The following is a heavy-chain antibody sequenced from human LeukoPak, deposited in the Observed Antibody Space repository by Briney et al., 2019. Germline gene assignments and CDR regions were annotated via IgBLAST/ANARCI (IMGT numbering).Heavy chain of an antibody. Sequence: SETLSLTCTVSGGSISSYYWSWIRQPPGKGLEWIGYIYYSGSTNYNPSLKSPVTISVDTSKNQFSLKLSSVTAADTAVYYCARRRKYSYGYRVNELGSGYFDNWGQGTLVTVSS. J-gene: IGHJ4*02. CDR1: GGSISSYY. CDR3: ARRRKYSYGYRVNELGSGYFDN. D-gene: IGHD5-18*01. CDR2: IYYSGST. V-gene: IGHV4-59*01.